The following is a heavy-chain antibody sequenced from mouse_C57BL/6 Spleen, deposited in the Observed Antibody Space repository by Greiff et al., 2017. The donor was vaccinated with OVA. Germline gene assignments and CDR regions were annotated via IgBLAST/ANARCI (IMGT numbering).Heavy chain of an antibody. D-gene: IGHD1-1*01. V-gene: IGHV5-9-1*02. CDR2: ISSGGDYI. CDR1: GFTFSSYA. CDR3: TRERCSNYGYFDV. Sequence: EVQVVESGAGLVKPGGSLKLSCAASGFTFSSYAMSWVSQTPEKRLEWVAYISSGGDYIYYADTVKGRFTISRENARNTLYLQMSSLKSEDTAMYYCTRERCSNYGYFDVWGTGTTVTVSA. J-gene: IGHJ1*03.